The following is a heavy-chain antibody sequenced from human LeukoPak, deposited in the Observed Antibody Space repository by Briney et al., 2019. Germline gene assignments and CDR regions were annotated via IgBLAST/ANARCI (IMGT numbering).Heavy chain of an antibody. Sequence: PGGSLRLSCAASGFTFSSYSMNWVRQAPGKGLEWVSSISSSSSYIYYADSVKGRFTISRDNAKNSLYLQMNSLRAEDTAVYYCARGGVIGGEEFDYWAREPWSPSPQ. D-gene: IGHD3-16*02. CDR3: ARGGVIGGEEFDY. J-gene: IGHJ4*02. CDR1: GFTFSSYS. V-gene: IGHV3-21*01. CDR2: ISSSSSYI.